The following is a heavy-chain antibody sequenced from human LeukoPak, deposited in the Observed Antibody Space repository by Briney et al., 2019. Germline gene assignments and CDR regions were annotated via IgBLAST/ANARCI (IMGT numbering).Heavy chain of an antibody. CDR2: ISSSGSTI. CDR1: GFTFSSYW. J-gene: IGHJ5*02. V-gene: IGHV3-48*04. CDR3: ARGLRYCSGGSCWWFDP. Sequence: GGSLRLSCAASGFTFSSYWMHWVRQAPGKGLEWVSYISSSGSTIYYADSVKGRFTISRDNAKNSLYLQMNSLRAEDTAVYYCARGLRYCSGGSCWWFDPWGQGTLVTVSS. D-gene: IGHD2-15*01.